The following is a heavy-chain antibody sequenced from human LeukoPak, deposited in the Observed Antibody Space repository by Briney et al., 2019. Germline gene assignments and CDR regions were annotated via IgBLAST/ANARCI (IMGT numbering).Heavy chain of an antibody. J-gene: IGHJ6*03. CDR3: ARARAIENDFWSGYYLNYYYYYMDV. CDR1: GGSITTNSYY. D-gene: IGHD3-3*01. V-gene: IGHV4-39*07. CDR2: IYYRST. Sequence: PSETLSLTCTVSGGSITTNSYYWGWIRQPPEKGLEWIGSIYYRSTYQNPSLKSRVTLSLDTSKNQVSLKLRSVTAADTAVYYSARARAIENDFWSGYYLNYYYYYMDVWGKGTTVTVSS.